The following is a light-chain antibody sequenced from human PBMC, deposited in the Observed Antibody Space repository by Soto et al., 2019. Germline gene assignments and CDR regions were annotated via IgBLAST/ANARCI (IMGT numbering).Light chain of an antibody. CDR3: HSYTTSNTLV. Sequence: QLVLAQPASVSGSPGQSITISCTGTSRDIGAYNYVSWHQQYPGKAPKVLIYDVSDRPAGVSNRFSGSKSGNTASLTISGLQAEDEADYYCHSYTTSNTLVFGGGTKLTVL. CDR2: DVS. V-gene: IGLV2-14*01. CDR1: SRDIGAYNY. J-gene: IGLJ3*02.